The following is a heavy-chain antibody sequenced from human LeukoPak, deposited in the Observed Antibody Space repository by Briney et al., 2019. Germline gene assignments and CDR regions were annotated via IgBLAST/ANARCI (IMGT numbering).Heavy chain of an antibody. CDR2: IRYDGGNK. V-gene: IGHV3-30*02. J-gene: IGHJ4*02. CDR1: GFTFSSYG. D-gene: IGHD3-10*01. CDR3: AKDTYVLLWFGAPDY. Sequence: GGSLRLSCAASGFTFSSYGMHWVRQAPGKGLEWVAFIRYDGGNKYYADSVKGRFTISRDNSKNTLSLHMNSLRAEDTAVYYCAKDTYVLLWFGAPDYWGQGTLVTVSS.